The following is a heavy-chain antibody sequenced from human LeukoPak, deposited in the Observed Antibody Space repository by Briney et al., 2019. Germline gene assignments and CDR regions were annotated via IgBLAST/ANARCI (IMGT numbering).Heavy chain of an antibody. V-gene: IGHV5-51*07. CDR2: IYPGDPDT. CDR3: ARHLGFFLTGHNWFDP. Sequence: GEFLKISCKGSGYSFTSYWIGWVHQMPGKGLEWMGIIYPGDPDTRYSPSFQGQVTISADKSISTAYLQWSSLKASDTAMYYCARHLGFFLTGHNWFDPWGQGTLVTVSS. D-gene: IGHD3-9*01. CDR1: GYSFTSYW. J-gene: IGHJ5*02.